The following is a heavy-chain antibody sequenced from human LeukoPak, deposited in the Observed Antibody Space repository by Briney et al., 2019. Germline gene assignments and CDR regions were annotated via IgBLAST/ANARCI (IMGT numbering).Heavy chain of an antibody. CDR3: ARGLQYYYGSGHNFDY. V-gene: IGHV4-34*01. CDR1: GGFFRGYY. Sequence: SETLSLTCAVYGGFFRGYYWSWIRQPPGKGLDGIGELNHGGSTNYNPSVKSQVTISVDPSKNQFSLKLGTVTAADTAVYYCARGLQYYYGSGHNFDYWGQGTLVTVSS. CDR2: LNHGGST. D-gene: IGHD3-10*01. J-gene: IGHJ4*02.